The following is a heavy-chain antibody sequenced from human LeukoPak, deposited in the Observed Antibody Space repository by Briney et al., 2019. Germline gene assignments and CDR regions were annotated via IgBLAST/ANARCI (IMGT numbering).Heavy chain of an antibody. CDR1: GGTFSSYA. Sequence: ASVKVSCKASGGTFSSYAISWVRQAPGQGLEWMGGIIPIFGTANYAQKFQGRVTITTDESTSTAYMELSSLRSDDTAVYYCARGSFGSSSPFAYWGQRSLVTVSS. CDR3: ARGSFGSSSPFAY. D-gene: IGHD1-26*01. V-gene: IGHV1-69*05. J-gene: IGHJ4*02. CDR2: IIPIFGTA.